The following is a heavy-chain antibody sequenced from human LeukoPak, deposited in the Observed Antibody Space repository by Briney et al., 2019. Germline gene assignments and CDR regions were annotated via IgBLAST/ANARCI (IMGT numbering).Heavy chain of an antibody. CDR1: GGSISSSNW. J-gene: IGHJ4*02. V-gene: IGHV4-4*02. D-gene: IGHD6-19*01. CDR2: INHSGST. Sequence: SGTLSLTCAVSGGSISSSNWWSWVRQPPGKGLEWIGEINHSGSTNYNPSLKSRVTISVDTSKNQFSLKLSSVTAADTAVYYCARERSAVKEFDYWGQGTLVTVSS. CDR3: ARERSAVKEFDY.